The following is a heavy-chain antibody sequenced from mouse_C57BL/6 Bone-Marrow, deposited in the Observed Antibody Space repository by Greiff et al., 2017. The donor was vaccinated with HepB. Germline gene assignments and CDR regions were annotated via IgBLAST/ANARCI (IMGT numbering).Heavy chain of an antibody. Sequence: EVKLVESGGGLVKPGGSLKLSCAASGFTFSDYGMHWVRQAPEKGLEWVAYISSGSSTIYYADTVKGRFTISRDNAKNTLFLQMTSLRSEDTAMYYCARGGYYGSSYGDYWGQGTTLTVSS. V-gene: IGHV5-17*01. CDR1: GFTFSDYG. D-gene: IGHD1-1*01. J-gene: IGHJ2*01. CDR3: ARGGYYGSSYGDY. CDR2: ISSGSSTI.